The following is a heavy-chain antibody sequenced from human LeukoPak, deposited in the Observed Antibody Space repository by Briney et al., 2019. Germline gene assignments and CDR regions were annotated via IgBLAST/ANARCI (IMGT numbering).Heavy chain of an antibody. D-gene: IGHD3-10*01. Sequence: SQTLSLTCAISGDSVSSNSAAWNWIRQSPSSGLEWLGRTYYRSKWHSYYAPSVKSRITINPDTSKNQFSLQLKSVTPEDTAVYYCARMVGLVSDFWGQGTLVTVSS. J-gene: IGHJ4*02. CDR2: TYYRSKWHS. CDR1: GDSVSSNSAA. V-gene: IGHV6-1*01. CDR3: ARMVGLVSDF.